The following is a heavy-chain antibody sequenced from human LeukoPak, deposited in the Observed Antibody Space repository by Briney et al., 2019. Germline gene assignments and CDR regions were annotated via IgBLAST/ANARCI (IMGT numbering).Heavy chain of an antibody. D-gene: IGHD3-22*01. CDR1: GFTFNSYG. Sequence: PGGSLRLSCAASGFTFNSYGMHWVRQAPGKGLEWVAVISYDGSNKYYADSVKGRFTISRDNSKNTLYLQMNSLRAEDTAVYYCAKDPHYEGYYYYYMDVWGKGTTVTVSS. CDR3: AKDPHYEGYYYYYMDV. V-gene: IGHV3-30*18. J-gene: IGHJ6*03. CDR2: ISYDGSNK.